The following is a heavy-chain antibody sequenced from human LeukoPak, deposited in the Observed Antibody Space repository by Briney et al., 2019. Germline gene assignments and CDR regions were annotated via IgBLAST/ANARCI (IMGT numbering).Heavy chain of an antibody. Sequence: SETLSLTCTVSGGSISSSSYYWGWLRQPPGKGLERIGSIYYSGSTYYNPSLKSRVTISVDTSKNQFSLKLSSVTAADTAVYYCASQQFLEWFVDYWGQGTLVTVSS. D-gene: IGHD3-3*01. CDR2: IYYSGST. CDR3: ASQQFLEWFVDY. V-gene: IGHV4-39*01. CDR1: GGSISSSSYY. J-gene: IGHJ4*02.